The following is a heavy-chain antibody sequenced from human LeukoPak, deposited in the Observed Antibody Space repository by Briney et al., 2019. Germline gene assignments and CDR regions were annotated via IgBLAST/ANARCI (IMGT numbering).Heavy chain of an antibody. J-gene: IGHJ4*02. CDR1: GGSISSSSYY. Sequence: SETLSLTCTVFGGSISSSSYYWGWIRQPPGKGLEWIGSIYYSGSTYYNPSLQSRVTISIDTSKNQFSLKLSSVTAADTAVYYCARRTVDIVVYWGQGTLVTVSS. CDR2: IYYSGST. D-gene: IGHD5-12*01. CDR3: ARRTVDIVVY. V-gene: IGHV4-39*07.